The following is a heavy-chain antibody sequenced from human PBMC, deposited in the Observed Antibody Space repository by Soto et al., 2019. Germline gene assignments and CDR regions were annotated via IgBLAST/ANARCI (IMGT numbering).Heavy chain of an antibody. J-gene: IGHJ6*02. CDR2: ISFYSGSI. CDR3: AKSTGGTANGMDV. V-gene: IGHV3-9*01. D-gene: IGHD2-8*02. Sequence: EVQLVESGGGLVQPGRSLRLSCAASGFTFADYGMHWVRQPPGKGLEWVSGISFYSGSIGYADSVKGRFTISRDNAKNSLDLQMNSLRTEDTALYYCAKSTGGTANGMDVWGQGTTVTVSS. CDR1: GFTFADYG.